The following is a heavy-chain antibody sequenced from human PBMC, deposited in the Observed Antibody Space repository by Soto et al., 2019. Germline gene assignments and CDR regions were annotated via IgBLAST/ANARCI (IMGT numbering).Heavy chain of an antibody. V-gene: IGHV1-69*01. CDR2: IIPIFGTA. J-gene: IGHJ4*02. D-gene: IGHD3-10*01. CDR1: GGIFSSYG. CDR3: GRVPGQFGVTIFNY. Sequence: QVQLVQSGAEVKKPGSSVKVSCKASGGIFSSYGINWVRQATGQGLEWMGGIIPIFGTANYAQKFQGRVTINADESTSTAYMELSSLRSEDSAVYDCGRVPGQFGVTIFNYWGRGTLVTVSS.